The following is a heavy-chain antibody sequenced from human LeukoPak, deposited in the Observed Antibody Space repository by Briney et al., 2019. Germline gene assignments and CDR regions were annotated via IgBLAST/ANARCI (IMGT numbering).Heavy chain of an antibody. CDR1: GYTLTSYG. CDR2: VSAYNVNT. Sequence: ASVKVSCKASGYTLTSYGISWVRQAPGQGLGWMGWVSAYNVNTNYAQKLQGRGTMTTDTSTSTAYMELRSLRSHDTAVYYCAREKSAVTTTRHSESWGQGTLVTVSS. V-gene: IGHV1-18*01. D-gene: IGHD4-11*01. CDR3: AREKSAVTTTRHSES. J-gene: IGHJ5*02.